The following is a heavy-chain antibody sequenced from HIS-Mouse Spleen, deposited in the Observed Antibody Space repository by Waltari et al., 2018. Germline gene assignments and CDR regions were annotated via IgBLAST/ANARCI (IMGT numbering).Heavy chain of an antibody. CDR3: AREIPYSSSWYDWYFDL. J-gene: IGHJ2*01. CDR2: IYYSGST. CDR1: GGSISSSSYY. V-gene: IGHV4-39*07. D-gene: IGHD6-13*01. Sequence: QLQLQESGPGLVKPSETLSLTCTVSGGSISSSSYYWGWIRQPPGKGLEWIGSIYYSGSTYYKPSLRSRVTISVDTSKNQFSLKLRSVTAADTAVYYCAREIPYSSSWYDWYFDLWGRGTLVTVSS.